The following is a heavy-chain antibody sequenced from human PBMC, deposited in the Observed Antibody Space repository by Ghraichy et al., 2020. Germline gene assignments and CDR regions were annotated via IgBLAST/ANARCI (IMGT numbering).Heavy chain of an antibody. J-gene: IGHJ4*02. V-gene: IGHV3-48*01. CDR1: GFTFSSYS. D-gene: IGHD6-13*01. CDR3: ARDPIAAAGTRLDY. Sequence: GGSLRLSCAASGFTFSSYSMNWVRQAPGKGLEWVSYISSSSSTIYYADSVKGRFTISRDNAKNSLYLQMNSLRAEDTAVYYCARDPIAAAGTRLDYWGQGTLVTVSS. CDR2: ISSSSSTI.